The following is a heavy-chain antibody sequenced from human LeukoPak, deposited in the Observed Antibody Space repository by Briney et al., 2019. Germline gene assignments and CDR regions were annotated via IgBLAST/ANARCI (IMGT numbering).Heavy chain of an antibody. J-gene: IGHJ3*02. Sequence: GGSLRLSCAASGFTFSDYYMSWIRQAPGKGLEWVSYISSSGSTIYYADSVKGRFTISRDNAKNSLYLQMNSLRAEDTAVYYCARDPASLYSSGWYVADAFDIWGQGTMVTVSS. CDR1: GFTFSDYY. V-gene: IGHV3-11*01. CDR2: ISSSGSTI. D-gene: IGHD6-19*01. CDR3: ARDPASLYSSGWYVADAFDI.